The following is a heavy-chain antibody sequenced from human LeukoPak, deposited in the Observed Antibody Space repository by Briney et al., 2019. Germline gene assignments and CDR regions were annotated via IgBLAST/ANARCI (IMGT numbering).Heavy chain of an antibody. CDR3: ARDRVLRDYMDV. J-gene: IGHJ6*03. CDR2: IYYSGST. CDR1: GGSISSYY. D-gene: IGHD3-10*01. Sequence: SETLSLTCTVSGGSISSYYWSWIRQPPGKGLEWIGYIYYSGSTNYNPSLKSRVTISVDTSKNQFSLKLSSVTAADTAVYYCARDRVLRDYMDVWGKGTTVTVSS. V-gene: IGHV4-59*12.